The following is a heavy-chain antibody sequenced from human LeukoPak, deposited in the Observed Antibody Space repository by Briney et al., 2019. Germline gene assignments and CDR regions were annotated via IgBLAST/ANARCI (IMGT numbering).Heavy chain of an antibody. D-gene: IGHD1-26*01. Sequence: GGSLRLSCAASGFTYNSHAKHWVRQAPGKGLEWVAVIWYDGSNKYYADPVKGRFTISRDNSKNTMHLEMNSLRAEDTAVYYCARAGGSYYPYFYYGMDVWGQGTAVTVSS. CDR1: GFTYNSHA. CDR2: IWYDGSNK. CDR3: ARAGGSYYPYFYYGMDV. J-gene: IGHJ6*02. V-gene: IGHV3-33*01.